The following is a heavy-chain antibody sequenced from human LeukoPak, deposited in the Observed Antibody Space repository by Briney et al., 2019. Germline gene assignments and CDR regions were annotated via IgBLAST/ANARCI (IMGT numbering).Heavy chain of an antibody. D-gene: IGHD3-10*01. CDR3: ARGPSMVRGVYYYYYMDV. CDR2: MNPNSGNT. J-gene: IGHJ6*03. V-gene: IGHV1-8*03. CDR1: GYTFTSYD. Sequence: ASVKVSCKASGYTFTSYDINWVRQATGQGLEWMGWMNPNSGNTGYAQKFQGRVTITRSTSISTAYMELSSLRSEDTAVYYCARGPSMVRGVYYYYYMDVWGKGTTVTVSS.